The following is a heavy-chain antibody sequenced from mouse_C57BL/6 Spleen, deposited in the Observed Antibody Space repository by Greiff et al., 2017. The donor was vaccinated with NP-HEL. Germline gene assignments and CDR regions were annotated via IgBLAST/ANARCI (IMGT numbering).Heavy chain of an antibody. Sequence: QVQLKQSGAELVKPGASVKMSCKASGYTFTSYWITWVKQRPGQGLEWIGDIYPGSGSTNYNEKFKSKATLTVDTSSSTAYMQLSSLTSEDSAVYYCARSYYYYGSNWYFDVWGTGTTVTVSS. CDR2: IYPGSGST. D-gene: IGHD1-1*01. CDR3: ARSYYYYGSNWYFDV. V-gene: IGHV1-55*01. J-gene: IGHJ1*03. CDR1: GYTFTSYW.